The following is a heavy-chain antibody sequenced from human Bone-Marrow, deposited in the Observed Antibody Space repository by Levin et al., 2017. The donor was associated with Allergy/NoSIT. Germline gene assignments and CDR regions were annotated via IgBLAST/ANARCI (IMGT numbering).Heavy chain of an antibody. CDR3: AAQTPGIGHS. J-gene: IGHJ4*02. V-gene: IGHV3-53*01. D-gene: IGHD6-13*01. CDR1: GFTVSNNY. Sequence: GGSLRLSCAASGFTVSNNYMKWVRQAPGKGLEWVSLIYSGGNTYYADSVKGRFTISRDNSKNTLYLQMNSLRAEDTAVYYCAAQTPGIGHSWGQGTLVIVSS. CDR2: IYSGGNT.